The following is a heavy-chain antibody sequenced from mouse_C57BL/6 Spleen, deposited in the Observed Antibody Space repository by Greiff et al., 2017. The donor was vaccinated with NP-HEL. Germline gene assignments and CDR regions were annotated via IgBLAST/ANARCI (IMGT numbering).Heavy chain of an antibody. J-gene: IGHJ4*01. D-gene: IGHD2-3*01. CDR3: ARFYALYAMDY. V-gene: IGHV5-16*01. Sequence: EVQLVESEGGLVQPGSSMKLSCTASGFTFSDYYMAWVRQVPEKGLEWVANINYDGSSTYYLDSLMCRFIISRDTAMNILYLQMSSLKSEDTATDYGARFYALYAMDYWGQGTSVTVSS. CDR1: GFTFSDYY. CDR2: INYDGSST.